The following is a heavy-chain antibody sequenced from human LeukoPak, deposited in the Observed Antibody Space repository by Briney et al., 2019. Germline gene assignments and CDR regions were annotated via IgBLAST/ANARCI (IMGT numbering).Heavy chain of an antibody. V-gene: IGHV3-11*01. CDR2: ISGSGSTI. Sequence: PGGSLRLSCAVSGFTFSDHHMNWIRQAPGKGLEWVSYISGSGSTIYYADSVRGRFTISRDNAKNSMYLQMNSLKAEDTAVYYCARDRIAARFDYWGQGTLVTVSS. D-gene: IGHD6-6*01. CDR1: GFTFSDHH. CDR3: ARDRIAARFDY. J-gene: IGHJ4*02.